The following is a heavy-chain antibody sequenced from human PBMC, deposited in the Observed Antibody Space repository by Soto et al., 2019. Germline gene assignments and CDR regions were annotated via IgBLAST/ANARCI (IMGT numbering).Heavy chain of an antibody. J-gene: IGHJ4*02. CDR3: ARQTSYRCDF. CDR1: GYRLDGAW. Sequence: EVQLVQSGAEVKKPGESLKISCKGAGYRLDGAWIGWVRQMPGKGLEWMGIIKPGGSDLRYSPSFRGQVTISADAAVNTASLQWNSLKATDTAMYYCARQTSYRCDFWGQGTLVTVSS. V-gene: IGHV5-51*01. D-gene: IGHD1-26*01. CDR2: IKPGGSDL.